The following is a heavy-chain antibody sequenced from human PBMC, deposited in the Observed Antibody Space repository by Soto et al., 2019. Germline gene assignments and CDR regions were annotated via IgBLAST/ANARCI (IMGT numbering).Heavy chain of an antibody. CDR3: ARGTHLIYSSSVEGMDV. CDR2: IYYSGST. J-gene: IGHJ6*02. V-gene: IGHV4-31*03. D-gene: IGHD6-6*01. CDR1: GGSISSGGYY. Sequence: KTSETLSLTCTVSGGSISSGGYYWSWIRQHPGKGLEWIGYIYYSGSTYYNPSLKSRVTISVDTSKNQFSLKLSSVTAADTAVYYCARGTHLIYSSSVEGMDVWGQGTTVTVSS.